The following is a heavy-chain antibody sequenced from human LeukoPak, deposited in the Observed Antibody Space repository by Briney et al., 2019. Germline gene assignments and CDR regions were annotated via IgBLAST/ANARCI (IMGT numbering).Heavy chain of an antibody. CDR3: ARAKVDFWSGYLNWFDP. CDR2: MNPNSGNT. D-gene: IGHD3-3*01. Sequence: ASVKVSCKASGYTFTSYDINWVRQATGQGLEWMGWMNPNSGNTGYAQKFQGRVTITRNTSISTAYMELSSLRSEDTAVYYCARAKVDFWSGYLNWFDPWGQGTLVTVSS. CDR1: GYTFTSYD. J-gene: IGHJ5*02. V-gene: IGHV1-8*03.